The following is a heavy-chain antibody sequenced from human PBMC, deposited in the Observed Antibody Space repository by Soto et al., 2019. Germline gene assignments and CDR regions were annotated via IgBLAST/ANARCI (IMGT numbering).Heavy chain of an antibody. CDR3: ARVRFYYDSSGYFDAFDI. CDR2: INAGNGNT. V-gene: IGHV1-3*01. J-gene: IGHJ3*02. D-gene: IGHD3-22*01. CDR1: GYTFTSYA. Sequence: ASVKVSCKASGYTFTSYAMHWVRQAPGQRLEWMGWINAGNGNTKYSQKFQGRVTITRDTSASTVYMELSSLRSEDTAVYYCARVRFYYDSSGYFDAFDIWGQGTMVTVSS.